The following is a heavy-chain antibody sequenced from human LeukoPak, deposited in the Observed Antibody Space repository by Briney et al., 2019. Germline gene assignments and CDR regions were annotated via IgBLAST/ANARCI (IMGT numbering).Heavy chain of an antibody. D-gene: IGHD2-15*01. Sequence: PGGSLRLSCAASGFTVSSNYMSWVRQAPGKGLEWVSVIYSGGSTYYADSVKGRFTISRDNSKNTLYLQMNSLRAEDTAVYYCASTQRGDYFDYWGQGTLVTVSS. CDR3: ASTQRGDYFDY. J-gene: IGHJ4*02. CDR1: GFTVSSNY. V-gene: IGHV3-66*01. CDR2: IYSGGST.